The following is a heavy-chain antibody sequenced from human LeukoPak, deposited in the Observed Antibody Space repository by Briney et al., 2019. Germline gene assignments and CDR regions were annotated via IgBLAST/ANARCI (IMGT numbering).Heavy chain of an antibody. V-gene: IGHV3-21*01. D-gene: IGHD3-22*01. CDR2: ISSSSSYI. CDR3: ARGPYYDSSGYTL. J-gene: IGHJ4*02. CDR1: GFTFSSYW. Sequence: TGGSLRLSCAASGFTFSSYWMNWVRQAPGKGLEWVSSISSSSSYIYYADSVKGRFTISRDNAKNSLYLQMNSLRAEDTAVYYCARGPYYDSSGYTLWGQGTLVTVSS.